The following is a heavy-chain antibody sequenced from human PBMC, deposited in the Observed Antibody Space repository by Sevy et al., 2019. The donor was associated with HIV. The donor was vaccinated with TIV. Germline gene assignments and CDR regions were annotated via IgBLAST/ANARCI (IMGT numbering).Heavy chain of an antibody. J-gene: IGHJ4*02. V-gene: IGHV2-5*02. D-gene: IGHD3-22*01. CDR2: VYWDDDK. CDR1: GFSLITSGGG. CDR3: ANSDSSGYYFDY. Sequence: SGATLVNPTQTLTLTCTFSGFSLITSGGGVGWIRQPPGKALEWLTLVYWDDDKRYSPTLKSRLTFTKDNSKNQVVLTMTNTDPVDTATYYCANSDSSGYYFDYWGQGTLVTVSS.